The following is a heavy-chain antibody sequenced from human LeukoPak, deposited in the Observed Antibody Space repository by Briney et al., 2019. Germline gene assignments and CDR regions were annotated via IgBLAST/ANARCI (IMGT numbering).Heavy chain of an antibody. Sequence: GGSLRLSCAASGFTFSSYSMNWVRQAPGRGLEWVANIKQDGSEKYYVDSVKGRFTISRDNAKNSLYLQMNSLRAEDTAVYYCARDGGYYDSSGYYSYYFDYWGQGTLVTVSS. CDR1: GFTFSSYS. V-gene: IGHV3-7*01. CDR3: ARDGGYYDSSGYYSYYFDY. CDR2: IKQDGSEK. J-gene: IGHJ4*02. D-gene: IGHD3-22*01.